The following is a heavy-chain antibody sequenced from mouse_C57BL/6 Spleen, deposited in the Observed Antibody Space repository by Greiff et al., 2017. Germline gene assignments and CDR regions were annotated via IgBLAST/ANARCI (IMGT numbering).Heavy chain of an antibody. Sequence: QVQLQQSGPELVKPGASVKISCKASGYAFSSSWMNWVKQRPGKGLEWIGRIYPGDGDTNYNGKFKGKATLTADKSSSTAYMQLSSLTSEDSAVYFCARGGVRAYDAMDYWGQGTSVTVSS. CDR1: GYAFSSSW. V-gene: IGHV1-82*01. D-gene: IGHD5-1*01. CDR2: IYPGDGDT. J-gene: IGHJ4*01. CDR3: ARGGVRAYDAMDY.